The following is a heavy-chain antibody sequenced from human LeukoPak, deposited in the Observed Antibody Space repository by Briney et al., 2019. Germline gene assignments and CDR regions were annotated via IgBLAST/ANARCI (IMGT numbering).Heavy chain of an antibody. J-gene: IGHJ4*02. CDR1: GYTFTGYY. CDR2: INPNSGGT. CDR3: ARALXSGWXXYYXDY. V-gene: IGHV1-2*06. Sequence: SVKVSCKASGYTFTGYYMHWVRLAPGQGLEWMGRINPNSGGTNYAQKFQGRVTMTRDTSISTAYMELSRLRSDDTAVYYCARALXSGWXXYYXDYWGQXXXXXVSS. D-gene: IGHD6-19*01.